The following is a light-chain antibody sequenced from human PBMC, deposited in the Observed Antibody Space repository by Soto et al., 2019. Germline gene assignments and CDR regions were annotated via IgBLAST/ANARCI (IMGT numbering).Light chain of an antibody. Sequence: EIVLTQSPATLFLSPGDRATLSCRASQSVSSYLVWYRQKPGQAPRLLIYGASTRATGIPARFSGSGSGTEFTLTISSLQSEDFAVYYCQQYNNWPRWTFGQGTKVDIK. CDR3: QQYNNWPRWT. V-gene: IGKV3-15*01. CDR1: QSVSSY. CDR2: GAS. J-gene: IGKJ1*01.